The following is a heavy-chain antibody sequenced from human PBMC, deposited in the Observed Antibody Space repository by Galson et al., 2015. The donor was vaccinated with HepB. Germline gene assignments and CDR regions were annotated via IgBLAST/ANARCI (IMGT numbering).Heavy chain of an antibody. J-gene: IGHJ6*02. Sequence: SVKVSCKASGYTFTSYYMHWVRQAPGQGLEWMGIINPSGGSTSYAQKLQGRVTMTRDTSTSTVYMELSSLRSEDTAVYYCARDQVVVVVAASYYYYGMDVWGQGTTVTVSS. CDR2: INPSGGST. V-gene: IGHV1-46*04. CDR1: GYTFTSYY. D-gene: IGHD2-15*01. CDR3: ARDQVVVVVAASYYYYGMDV.